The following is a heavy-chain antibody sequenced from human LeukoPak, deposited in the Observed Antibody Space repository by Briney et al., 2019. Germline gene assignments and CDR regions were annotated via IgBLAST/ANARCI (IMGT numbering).Heavy chain of an antibody. D-gene: IGHD2-15*01. CDR1: GFTFSSYS. J-gene: IGHJ3*02. V-gene: IGHV3-21*01. Sequence: GGSLRLSCAASGFTFSSYSMNWVRQAPGKGLEWVSSISNSSSYIYYADSVKGRFTISRDNAKNSLYLQMNSLRAEDTAVYYCASGVVVVVAATPWAFDIWGQGTMVTVSS. CDR2: ISNSSSYI. CDR3: ASGVVVVVAATPWAFDI.